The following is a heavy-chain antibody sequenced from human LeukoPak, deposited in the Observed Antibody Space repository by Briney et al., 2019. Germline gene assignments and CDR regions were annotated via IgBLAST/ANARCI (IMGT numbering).Heavy chain of an antibody. Sequence: PGGSLRLSCAASGFIFSTYAMHWVRQAPGKGLEWASVISASGDNTYYADSVKGRFTISRDTSKNTLYLQMNSLRAEDTAIYYCAKGLDIAAAATGVFDIWGHGTMVTVSS. CDR1: GFIFSTYA. CDR2: ISASGDNT. D-gene: IGHD6-13*01. V-gene: IGHV3-23*01. CDR3: AKGLDIAAAATGVFDI. J-gene: IGHJ3*02.